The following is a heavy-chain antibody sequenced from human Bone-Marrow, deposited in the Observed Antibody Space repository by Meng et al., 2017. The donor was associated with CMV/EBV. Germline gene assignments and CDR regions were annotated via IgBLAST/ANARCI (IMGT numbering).Heavy chain of an antibody. CDR1: GFTFGDYA. CDR3: TRDKDFWSGFDY. CDR2: IRSKAYGGTT. J-gene: IGHJ4*02. V-gene: IGHV3-49*04. Sequence: GESLKISCTASGFTFGDYAMSWVRQAPGKGLEWVGFIRSKAYGGTTEYAASVKGRFTISRDDSKSIAYLQMNSLKTEDTAVYYCTRDKDFWSGFDYWGPGNLVTVSS. D-gene: IGHD3-3*01.